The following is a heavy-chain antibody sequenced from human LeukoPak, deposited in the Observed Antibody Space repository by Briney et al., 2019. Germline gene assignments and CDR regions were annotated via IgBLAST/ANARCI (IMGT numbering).Heavy chain of an antibody. CDR1: GGSISSYY. V-gene: IGHV4-4*07. CDR2: IYTSGST. CDR3: ARSDTPFYYYYCMDV. D-gene: IGHD5-18*01. J-gene: IGHJ6*03. Sequence: SETLSLTCTVSGGSISSYYWSWIRQPAGKGLEWIGRIYTSGSTNYNPSLKSRVTMSVDTSKNQFSLKLSSVTAADTALYFCARSDTPFYYYYCMDVWGKGTTVTVSS.